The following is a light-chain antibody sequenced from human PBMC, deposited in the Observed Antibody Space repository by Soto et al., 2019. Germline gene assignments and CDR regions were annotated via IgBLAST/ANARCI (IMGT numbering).Light chain of an antibody. J-gene: IGKJ1*01. Sequence: DIQLTQSPSFLSASVGDRVTITCRSSQGISSFLAWYQQKPGKAPKLLIYAASTLQSEVPSRFSGRGSGTEFALTISSLQTEDFATYSCEQLNSYPRTFGLGNKVAIK. V-gene: IGKV1-9*01. CDR3: EQLNSYPRT. CDR2: AAS. CDR1: QGISSF.